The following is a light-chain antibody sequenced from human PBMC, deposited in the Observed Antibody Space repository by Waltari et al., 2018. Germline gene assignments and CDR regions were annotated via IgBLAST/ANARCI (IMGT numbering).Light chain of an antibody. Sequence: FIRTQPHPVSESPGKTITLACTRNSGSIASNFVQWYQLRPDSVSIAVIYEDKQIPSGVPDRFSVSIDSSSNSASLTISGLKTEDEGDYYCQSYDSKNTKVFGGGTKLTVL. CDR3: QSYDSKNTKV. CDR1: SGSIASNF. V-gene: IGLV6-57*03. CDR2: EDK. J-gene: IGLJ3*02.